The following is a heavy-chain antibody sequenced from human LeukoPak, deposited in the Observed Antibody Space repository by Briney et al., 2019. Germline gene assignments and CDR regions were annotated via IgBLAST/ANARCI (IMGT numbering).Heavy chain of an antibody. J-gene: IGHJ4*02. D-gene: IGHD3-10*02. V-gene: IGHV3-23*01. CDR1: GFTFSSHG. Sequence: QAGGSLRLSCVASGFTFSSHGMNWVRQAPGKGLEWVSGISPNGVITYYADSVKGRFTISRDNSKNTLYLQMNSLRAEDTAVYYCAKDSVFRLFGELNSQGMLLPKDWGQGTLVTVSS. CDR2: ISPNGVIT. CDR3: AKDSVFRLFGELNSQGMLLPKD.